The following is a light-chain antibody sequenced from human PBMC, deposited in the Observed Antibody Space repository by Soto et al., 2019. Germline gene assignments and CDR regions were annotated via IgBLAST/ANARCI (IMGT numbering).Light chain of an antibody. CDR1: QSVSSS. CDR3: QQSDRTPPT. Sequence: DIQMTQSPSSMSASVGDRVTITCRASQSVSSSLNWYQQKPGKAPKLLIYAASSLQTGVPSRLSGSGSGTDFTLTSSSLQPKDFATYYCQQSDRTPPTFGQGTKVEIK. J-gene: IGKJ1*01. CDR2: AAS. V-gene: IGKV1-39*01.